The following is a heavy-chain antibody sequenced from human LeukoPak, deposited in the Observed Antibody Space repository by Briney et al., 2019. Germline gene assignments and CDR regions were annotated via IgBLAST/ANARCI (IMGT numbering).Heavy chain of an antibody. J-gene: IGHJ4*02. CDR1: GGSLSSYH. Sequence: SETLSLTCTVSGGSLSSYHWSWIRQPPGKGLEWIGYIYYSGSTNYNPSLKSRVTISVDTSKNQFSLKLSSVTAADTAVYYCAREGYSLYYFDYWGQGTLVTVSS. CDR2: IYYSGST. CDR3: AREGYSLYYFDY. V-gene: IGHV4-59*01. D-gene: IGHD2-21*01.